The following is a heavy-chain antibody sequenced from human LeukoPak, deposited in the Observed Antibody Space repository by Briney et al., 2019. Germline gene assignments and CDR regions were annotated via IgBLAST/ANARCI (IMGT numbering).Heavy chain of an antibody. V-gene: IGHV3-23*01. CDR2: ISGNGGST. D-gene: IGHD4-17*01. J-gene: IGHJ4*02. CDR3: ALVTTDRPFDY. CDR1: GFTFSNYA. Sequence: GGSLRLSCAASGFTFSNYAMNWVRQAPGKGLEWVSGISGNGGSTYYADSVKGRFTISRDNSKNTLYVQMNSLRAEDTAIYYCALVTTDRPFDYWGQETLVTVSS.